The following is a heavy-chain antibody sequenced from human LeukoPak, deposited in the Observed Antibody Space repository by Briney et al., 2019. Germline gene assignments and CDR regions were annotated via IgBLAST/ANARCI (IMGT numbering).Heavy chain of an antibody. CDR2: IRSKAYGGTT. Sequence: GGSLRLSCTASGFTFGDYAMSWVRQAPGKGLEWVGFIRSKAYGGTTEYAASVKGRFTISRDDFKSIAYLQMNSLKTEDTAVYYCTSSYYYGSGSSGETDYWGQGTLVTVSS. V-gene: IGHV3-49*04. J-gene: IGHJ4*02. CDR3: TSSYYYGSGSSGETDY. CDR1: GFTFGDYA. D-gene: IGHD3-10*01.